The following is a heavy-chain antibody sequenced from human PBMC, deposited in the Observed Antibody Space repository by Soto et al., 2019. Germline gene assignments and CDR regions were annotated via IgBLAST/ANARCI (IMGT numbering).Heavy chain of an antibody. J-gene: IGHJ1*01. V-gene: IGHV4-4*02. D-gene: IGHD3-16*01. CDR2: IYHSGST. CDR3: APPRRLGFSVGRPGFQQ. CDR1: GGSISSDYW. Sequence: SETLSLTCAVSGGSISSDYWWSWVRQPPGKGLEWIGEIYHSGSTNYNASLKSRVTISVDSPKNRVSLKLSALAAADTAVYYFAPPRRLGFSVGRPGFQQWG.